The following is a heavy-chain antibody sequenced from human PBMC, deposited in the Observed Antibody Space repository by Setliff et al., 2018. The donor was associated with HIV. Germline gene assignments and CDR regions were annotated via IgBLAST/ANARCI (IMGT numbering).Heavy chain of an antibody. V-gene: IGHV4-34*01. J-gene: IGHJ1*01. Sequence: TLSLTCAVYGGSLSGYHWSWIRQSPEKGLEWIGEINHSGSTNYNPSLKSRVTMSVDTSKNQFSLKLSSVTAADTAVYYCASRGIVVVTMSMPDEFFVHWGHGTLVTVSS. CDR1: GGSLSGYH. CDR3: ASRGIVVVTMSMPDEFFVH. D-gene: IGHD2-21*02. CDR2: INHSGST.